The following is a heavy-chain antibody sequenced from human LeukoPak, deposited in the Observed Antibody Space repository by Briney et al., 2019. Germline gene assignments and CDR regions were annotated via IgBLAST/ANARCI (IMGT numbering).Heavy chain of an antibody. Sequence: SVTVSCKTSGGTFTNYAINWVRQAPGQGLEWMGRIIPIVGIPSYAQKFQGRVTITADKSTSSVYMELSSLRSEDTAVYYCARAHSSSWYEYYYYGMDVWGQGTTVTVSS. CDR2: IIPIVGIP. D-gene: IGHD6-13*01. CDR3: ARAHSSSWYEYYYYGMDV. J-gene: IGHJ6*02. V-gene: IGHV1-69*04. CDR1: GGTFTNYA.